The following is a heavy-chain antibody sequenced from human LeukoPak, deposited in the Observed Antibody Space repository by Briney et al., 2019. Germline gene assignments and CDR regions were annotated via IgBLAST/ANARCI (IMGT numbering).Heavy chain of an antibody. Sequence: GGSLRLSCAASGFTLSTYSMNWVRQAPGKGLEWVSSITGSSSRTYIYYVDSVRGRFTISRDNANNSLYLQMNSLRAEDTAVYYCARGLDGMDVWGQGTTVTVSS. CDR2: ITGSSSRTYI. CDR3: ARGLDGMDV. V-gene: IGHV3-21*01. D-gene: IGHD2-21*01. CDR1: GFTLSTYS. J-gene: IGHJ6*02.